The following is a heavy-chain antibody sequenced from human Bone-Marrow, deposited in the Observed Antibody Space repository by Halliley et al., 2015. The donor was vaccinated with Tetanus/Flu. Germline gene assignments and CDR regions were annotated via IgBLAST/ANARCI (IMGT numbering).Heavy chain of an antibody. V-gene: IGHV3-48*03. CDR3: AREPAYTNSRDA. CDR2: IGDSGATI. D-gene: IGHD6-6*01. CDR1: GFTFSKYD. Sequence: SLRLSCAASGFTFSKYDMNWVRQAPGKGLEWISYIGDSGATIYYADSVKGRFTVSRDNANNSLYLHMNSLRVEDTAVYFCAREPAYTNSRDAWGQGTPVTVSA. J-gene: IGHJ5*02.